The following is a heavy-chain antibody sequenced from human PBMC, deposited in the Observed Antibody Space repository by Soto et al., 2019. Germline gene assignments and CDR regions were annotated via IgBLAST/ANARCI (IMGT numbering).Heavy chain of an antibody. CDR1: GFTFNTYG. Sequence: GGSLRLSCAASGFTFNTYGMHWVRQAPGKGLEWVAVISYDGSNKYYADSVKGRFTFSRDNSKNFLYLQMNSLRAEDTAVYYCAKDPQGCSGGSCYPWGQGTLVTV. CDR3: AKDPQGCSGGSCYP. CDR2: ISYDGSNK. D-gene: IGHD2-15*01. J-gene: IGHJ5*02. V-gene: IGHV3-30*18.